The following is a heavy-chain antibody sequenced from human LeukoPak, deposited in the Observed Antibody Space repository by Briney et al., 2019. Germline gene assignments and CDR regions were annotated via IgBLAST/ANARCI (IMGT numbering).Heavy chain of an antibody. Sequence: GGSLRLSCAASEFTFSSYGMHWVRQAPGKGLEWVAVISYDGSNKYYADSVKGRFTISRDNSKNTLYLQMNSLRAEDTAVYYCAKDSRKLKNYYHSSGRRSYYGMDVWGQGTTVTVSS. V-gene: IGHV3-30*18. D-gene: IGHD3-22*01. CDR1: EFTFSSYG. CDR2: ISYDGSNK. CDR3: AKDSRKLKNYYHSSGRRSYYGMDV. J-gene: IGHJ6*02.